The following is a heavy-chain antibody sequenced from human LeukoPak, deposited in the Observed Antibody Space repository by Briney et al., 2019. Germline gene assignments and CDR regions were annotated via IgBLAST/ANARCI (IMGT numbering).Heavy chain of an antibody. Sequence: PGGSLRLSCAASGFTFSSYSMNWVRQAPGKGLEWVSGISGSAGITYYADSVKGRFTISRDDSKNTLYLQLNSLRAEDTAVYYCAKDPMTTVTLIDYWGQGTLVTVSS. CDR3: AKDPMTTVTLIDY. CDR2: ISGSAGIT. J-gene: IGHJ4*02. D-gene: IGHD4-17*01. V-gene: IGHV3-23*01. CDR1: GFTFSSYS.